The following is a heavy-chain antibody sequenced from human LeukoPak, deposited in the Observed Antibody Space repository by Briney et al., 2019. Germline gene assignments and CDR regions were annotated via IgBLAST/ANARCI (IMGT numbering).Heavy chain of an antibody. CDR3: AREAGYVYDPNWFDP. D-gene: IGHD5-12*01. J-gene: IGHJ5*02. V-gene: IGHV1-2*02. Sequence: ASVKVSCKASGYNLMDHALHWVRQAPGQGLEWMGWINPNSGGTNYAQKFQGRVTITRDTSISTAYMELSRLRSDDTAVYYCAREAGYVYDPNWFDPWGQGTLVTVSS. CDR2: INPNSGGT. CDR1: GYNLMDHA.